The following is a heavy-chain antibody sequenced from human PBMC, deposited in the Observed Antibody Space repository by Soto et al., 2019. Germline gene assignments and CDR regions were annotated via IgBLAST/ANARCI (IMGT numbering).Heavy chain of an antibody. Sequence: QMQLQESGSGLVKPSQTLSLTCAVSGGSISSGGYSWSWIRQPPGKGLEWIGYIFQSGSTYYNPSRGSLVTISVDRSSYQFALRLISVTAADTAVYYCAGCPNAGSSPSCYHLDYWGQGTLVTVSS. V-gene: IGHV4-30-2*01. CDR1: GGSISSGGYS. CDR2: IFQSGST. J-gene: IGHJ4*02. CDR3: AGCPNAGSSPSCYHLDY. D-gene: IGHD2-2*01.